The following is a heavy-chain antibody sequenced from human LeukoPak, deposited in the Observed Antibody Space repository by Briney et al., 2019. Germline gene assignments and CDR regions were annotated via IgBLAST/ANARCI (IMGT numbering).Heavy chain of an antibody. V-gene: IGHV3-13*01. CDR3: ARSPSYSSSWYALDS. D-gene: IGHD6-13*01. CDR1: GFTFSGYD. J-gene: IGHJ4*02. Sequence: GGSLRLSCEASGFTFSGYDMHWVRQATGKGLEWVSAIGTTGDTYYSDSVKGRFTISRENAKNSLDLQMNSLRAGDTAVYYCARSPSYSSSWYALDSWGQGTLVTVSS. CDR2: IGTTGDT.